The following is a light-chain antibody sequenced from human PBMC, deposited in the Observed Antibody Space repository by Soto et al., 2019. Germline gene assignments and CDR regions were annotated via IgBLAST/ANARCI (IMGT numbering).Light chain of an antibody. V-gene: IGKV1-17*01. J-gene: IGKJ4*01. CDR1: QGIRND. CDR3: LRHNTYPLT. CDR2: TTS. Sequence: DIQMTQSPSSLSASVGDRVTITCRASQGIRNDLGWYQQKPGKAPKRLIYTTSTLESWVPSRFSGSGSGIEFTLTLSSLQPEDFATYYCLRHNTYPLTFGGGTKVEIK.